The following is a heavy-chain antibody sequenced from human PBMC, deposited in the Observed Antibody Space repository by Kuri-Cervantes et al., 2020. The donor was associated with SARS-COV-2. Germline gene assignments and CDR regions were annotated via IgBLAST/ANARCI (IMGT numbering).Heavy chain of an antibody. J-gene: IGHJ4*02. CDR3: AKDRLHYDILTALDY. V-gene: IGHV3-30*18. D-gene: IGHD3-9*01. CDR1: GFTFSSYG. CDR2: ISYDGSNK. Sequence: LSLTCAASGFTFSSYGMHWVRQAPGKGLEWVAVISYDGSNKYYADSVKGRFTISRDNSKNTPYLQMNSLRAEDTAVYYCAKDRLHYDILTALDYWGQGTLVTVSS.